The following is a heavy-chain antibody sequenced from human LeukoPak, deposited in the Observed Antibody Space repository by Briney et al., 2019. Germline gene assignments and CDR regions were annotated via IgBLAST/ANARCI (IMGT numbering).Heavy chain of an antibody. CDR2: VSGSGDST. V-gene: IGHV3-23*01. J-gene: IGHJ4*02. D-gene: IGHD5-18*01. Sequence: GGSLTLSCAASGFTFTIYAMSWVRQAPGKGLEWVSTVSGSGDSTNYADSVKGRFTISRDNSKNSLYPQMNSLRAEDTAVYFCARRGYTYGYVDCWGQGTLVTVSS. CDR1: GFTFTIYA. CDR3: ARRGYTYGYVDC.